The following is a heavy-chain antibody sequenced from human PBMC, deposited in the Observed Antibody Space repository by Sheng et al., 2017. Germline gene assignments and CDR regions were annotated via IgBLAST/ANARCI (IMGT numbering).Heavy chain of an antibody. Sequence: QLQLQESGPGLVKPSETLSLTCTVSGGSISSSSYYWGCIRQPPGKGLEWIGSIYYSGSTYYNPSLKSRVTISVDTSKNQFSLKLSSVTAADTAVYYCARGVAVAGTVGWFDPWGQGNPGHRLL. V-gene: IGHV4-39*07. CDR1: GGSISSSSYY. CDR2: IYYSGST. J-gene: IGHJ5*02. CDR3: ARGVAVAGTVGWFDP. D-gene: IGHD6-19*01.